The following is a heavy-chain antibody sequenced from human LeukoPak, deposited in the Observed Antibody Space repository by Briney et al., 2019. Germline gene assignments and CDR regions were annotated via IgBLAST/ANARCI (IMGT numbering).Heavy chain of an antibody. Sequence: PGGSLRLSYAGSGFTFSSSVMHWVRQAPGKGLEWVAVIWYDGSNKYYADSVKGRFTISRDNSKNTLYLQMNSLRAEDTAVYYCARDQGYDSSGPDYWGQGTLVTVSS. CDR3: ARDQGYDSSGPDY. V-gene: IGHV3-33*01. J-gene: IGHJ4*02. CDR2: IWYDGSNK. CDR1: GFTFSSSV. D-gene: IGHD3-22*01.